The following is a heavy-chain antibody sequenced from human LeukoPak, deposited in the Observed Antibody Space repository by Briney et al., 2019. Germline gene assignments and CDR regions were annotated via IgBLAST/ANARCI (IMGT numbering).Heavy chain of an antibody. CDR1: GFTFSTYA. V-gene: IGHV3-23*01. Sequence: GGSLRLSCAASGFTFSTYAMSWVRQPPGKGLEWVSAISGSGGSTYYADSVKDRFTISRDNSKNTLYLQMNSLRAEDTAVYYCAKSSSGWYKWSDPWGQGTLVTVSS. J-gene: IGHJ5*02. CDR3: AKSSSGWYKWSDP. D-gene: IGHD6-19*01. CDR2: ISGSGGST.